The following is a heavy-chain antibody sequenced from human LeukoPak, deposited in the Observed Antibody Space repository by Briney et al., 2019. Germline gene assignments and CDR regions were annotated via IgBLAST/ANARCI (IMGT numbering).Heavy chain of an antibody. Sequence: GGSLRLSCAASGFTFSSYSMNWVRQAPGKGLEWVSSISSSSSYIYYADSVKGRFTISRDNAKNSPYLQMNRLRAEDTAVYYCARDFGYLDAFDIWGQGTMVTVSS. J-gene: IGHJ3*02. CDR1: GFTFSSYS. CDR3: ARDFGYLDAFDI. D-gene: IGHD3-10*01. CDR2: ISSSSSYI. V-gene: IGHV3-21*01.